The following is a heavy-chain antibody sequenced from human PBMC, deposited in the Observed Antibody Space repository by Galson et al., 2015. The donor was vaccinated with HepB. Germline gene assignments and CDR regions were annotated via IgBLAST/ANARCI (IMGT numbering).Heavy chain of an antibody. CDR1: GFTFSSYS. CDR2: ISSSSSYI. D-gene: IGHD1-1*01. J-gene: IGHJ6*03. V-gene: IGHV3-21*01. CDR3: ARGTERRYYYYYYYMDV. Sequence: SLRLSCAASGFTFSSYSMNWVRQASGKGLEWVSSISSSSSYIYYADSVKGRFTISRDNAKNSLYLQMNSLRAEDTAVYYCARGTERRYYYYYYYMDVWGKGTTVTVSS.